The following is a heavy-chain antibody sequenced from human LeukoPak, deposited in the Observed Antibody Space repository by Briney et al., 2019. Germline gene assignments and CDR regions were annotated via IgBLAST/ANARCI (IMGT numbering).Heavy chain of an antibody. Sequence: GRSLRLSCAASGFTFSSYGMHWVRQAPGKGLEWVAVIWYDGSNKYYADSVKGQFTISRDNSKNTLYLQMNSLRAEDTAVYYCAREGNTAMVELDYWDQGTLVTVSS. CDR2: IWYDGSNK. CDR1: GFTFSSYG. CDR3: AREGNTAMVELDY. J-gene: IGHJ4*02. V-gene: IGHV3-33*01. D-gene: IGHD5-18*01.